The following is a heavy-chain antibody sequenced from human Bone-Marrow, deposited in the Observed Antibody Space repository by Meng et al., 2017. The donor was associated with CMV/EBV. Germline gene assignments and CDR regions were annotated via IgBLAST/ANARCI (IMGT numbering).Heavy chain of an antibody. CDR1: GYTFTGYY. V-gene: IGHV1-2*02. Sequence: ASVKVSCKASGYTFTGYYMHWVRQAPGQGLEWMGWINPNSGGTNYAQKLQGRVTMTTDTSTSTAYMELRSLRSDDTAVYYCARERSTSRTRPAYYYYYYGMDVWGQGNTVTVSS. D-gene: IGHD2-2*01. CDR3: ARERSTSRTRPAYYYYYYGMDV. CDR2: INPNSGGT. J-gene: IGHJ6*02.